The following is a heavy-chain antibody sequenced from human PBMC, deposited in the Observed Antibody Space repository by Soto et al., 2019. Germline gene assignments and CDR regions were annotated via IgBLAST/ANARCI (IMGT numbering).Heavy chain of an antibody. CDR2: IYYSGST. V-gene: IGHV4-59*12. D-gene: IGHD6-6*01. CDR3: AREEEQLAVFDY. Sequence: PSETLSLTCTVSGGSISSYYWSWIRQPPGKGLEWIGYIYYSGSTNYNPSLKSRVTISVDRSKNQFSLKLSSVTAADTAVYYCAREEEQLAVFDYWGQGTLVTVSS. J-gene: IGHJ4*02. CDR1: GGSISSYY.